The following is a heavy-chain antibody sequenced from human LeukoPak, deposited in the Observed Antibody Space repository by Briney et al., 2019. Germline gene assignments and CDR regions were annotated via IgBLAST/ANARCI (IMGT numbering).Heavy chain of an antibody. CDR3: AKGSAAHAFDI. Sequence: GGSLRLSCAASGFTFSSYGMHWVRQAPGKGLEWVAVISYDGSNKYYADSVKGRFTISRDNSKNTLHLQMNSLRAEDTAVYYCAKGSAAHAFDIWGQGTMVTVSS. V-gene: IGHV3-30*18. J-gene: IGHJ3*02. D-gene: IGHD2-15*01. CDR1: GFTFSSYG. CDR2: ISYDGSNK.